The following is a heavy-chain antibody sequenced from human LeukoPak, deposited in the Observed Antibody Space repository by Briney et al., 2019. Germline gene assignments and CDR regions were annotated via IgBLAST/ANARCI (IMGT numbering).Heavy chain of an antibody. Sequence: ASVKVSCKASGYTFTSYGISWVRQAPGQGLEWMGRINPNSGGTNYAQKFQGRVTMTRDTSISTAYMELSRLRSDDTAVYYCAILSTSKFDYWGQGTLVTVSS. CDR3: AILSTSKFDY. J-gene: IGHJ4*02. CDR1: GYTFTSYG. D-gene: IGHD2-2*01. V-gene: IGHV1-2*06. CDR2: INPNSGGT.